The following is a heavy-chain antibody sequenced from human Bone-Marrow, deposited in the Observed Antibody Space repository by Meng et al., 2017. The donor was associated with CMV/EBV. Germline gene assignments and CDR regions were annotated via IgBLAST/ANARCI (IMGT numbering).Heavy chain of an antibody. CDR3: ARIAPYSGYGYFDY. CDR2: IDWDDDK. J-gene: IGHJ4*02. D-gene: IGHD5-12*01. V-gene: IGHV2-70*20. Sequence: SGPTLVKPTQTLTLTCTFSGFSLSTSGMCVSWVRQPPGKALEWLALIDWDDDKFYSTSLKTRLTISKDTSKNQVVLTMTNMDPVDTATYYCARIAPYSGYGYFDYWGQGTLVAVSS. CDR1: GFSLSTSGMC.